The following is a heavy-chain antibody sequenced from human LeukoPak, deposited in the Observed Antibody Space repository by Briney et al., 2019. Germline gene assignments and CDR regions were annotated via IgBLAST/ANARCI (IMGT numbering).Heavy chain of an antibody. CDR3: ARGDLRSGSYNPTGNH. CDR2: MNPNSGNT. CDR1: GYTFTSYD. J-gene: IGHJ4*02. V-gene: IGHV1-8*01. D-gene: IGHD1-26*01. Sequence: ASVKVSCKASGYTFTSYDINWVRQATGQGLEWMGWMNPNSGNTGYAQKFQGRVTMTRDTSISTAYMELSRLRSDDTAVYYCARGDLRSGSYNPTGNHWGQGTLVTVSS.